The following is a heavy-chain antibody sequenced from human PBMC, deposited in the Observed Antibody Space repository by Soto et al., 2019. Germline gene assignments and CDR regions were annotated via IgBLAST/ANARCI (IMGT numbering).Heavy chain of an antibody. CDR3: ARETGGGLGY. Sequence: QVQLQESGPGLVRPSWTLSLTCAVSGDSINSNYCWTWVRQPPGKGLEWIAEIYYSGGTSYNPSLKSRVTITMDKSKNQFSLNLTSVTAADTAMYYCARETGGGLGYWGQGTLVTVSS. CDR2: IYYSGGT. J-gene: IGHJ4*02. D-gene: IGHD3-9*01. CDR1: GDSINSNYC. V-gene: IGHV4-4*02.